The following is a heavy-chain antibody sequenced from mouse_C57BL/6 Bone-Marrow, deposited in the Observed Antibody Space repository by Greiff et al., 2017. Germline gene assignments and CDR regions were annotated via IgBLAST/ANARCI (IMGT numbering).Heavy chain of an antibody. CDR2: IWSGGST. CDR1: GFSLTSYG. CDR3: ARNLDYDDAMDY. D-gene: IGHD2-4*01. Sequence: QVQLQQSGPGLVQPSQSLSITCTASGFSLTSYGVHWVRQSPGKGLEWLGVIWSGGSTDYNAAFISRLSISKDNSKSQVFFKMNSLQADDTAIYYCARNLDYDDAMDYWGQGTSVTVSS. J-gene: IGHJ4*01. V-gene: IGHV2-2*01.